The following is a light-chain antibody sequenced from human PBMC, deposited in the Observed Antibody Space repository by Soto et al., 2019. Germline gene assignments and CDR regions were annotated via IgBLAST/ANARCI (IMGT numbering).Light chain of an antibody. CDR1: SSDIGGYNS. CDR2: EVS. J-gene: IGLJ1*01. Sequence: QSALTQPASVSGSPGQSITISCTGTSSDIGGYNSVSWYQHHPGKAPKLIIYEVSNRPSGVSYRFSGSKSGNRASLTISGLHAEDDADYYCSSYTRNSTYVFGTRTKLTVL. V-gene: IGLV2-14*01. CDR3: SSYTRNSTYV.